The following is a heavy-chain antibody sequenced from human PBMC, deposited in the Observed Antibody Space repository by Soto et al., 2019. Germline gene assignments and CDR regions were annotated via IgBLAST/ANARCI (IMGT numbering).Heavy chain of an antibody. D-gene: IGHD6-13*01. V-gene: IGHV4-61*01. CDR1: GGSVSSGSYY. Sequence: SEALSLTCTVSGGSVSSGSYYWSWIRQPPGKGLEWIGYIYYSGSTNYNPSLKSRVTISVDTSKNQFSLKLSSVTAADTAVYYCARGISGAAAGPDPPRIDYWGQGTLVTVSS. J-gene: IGHJ4*02. CDR2: IYYSGST. CDR3: ARGISGAAAGPDPPRIDY.